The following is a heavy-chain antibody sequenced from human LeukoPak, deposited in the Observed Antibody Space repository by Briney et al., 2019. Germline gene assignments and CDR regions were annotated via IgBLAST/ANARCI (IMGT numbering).Heavy chain of an antibody. CDR3: ARDSFVSVTAVDY. CDR1: GYTFTGYY. CDR2: INPNSGGT. V-gene: IGHV1-2*02. D-gene: IGHD2-21*02. Sequence: ASVKVSCKASGYTFTGYYMHWVRQAPGQGLEWMGWINPNSGGTNYAQKLQGRVTMTTDTSTSTAYMELRSLRSDDTAVYYCARDSFVSVTAVDYWGQGTLVTVSS. J-gene: IGHJ4*02.